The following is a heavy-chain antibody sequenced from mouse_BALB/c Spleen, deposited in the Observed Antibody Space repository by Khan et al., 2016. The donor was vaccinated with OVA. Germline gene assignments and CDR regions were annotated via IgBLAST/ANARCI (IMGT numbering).Heavy chain of an antibody. J-gene: IGHJ4*01. V-gene: IGHV9-3-1*01. CDR1: GYTFTNYG. Sequence: QIQLVQSGPELKKPGETVKISCKASGYTFTNYGINWVKQAPGKGLKWMGWINTYTGKPTYADDFKGRFAFSLETSASTAYLQINNLKNEDAGTYFCAKVGFNGTMDYWGQGTSVTVSS. D-gene: IGHD1-3*01. CDR2: INTYTGKP. CDR3: AKVGFNGTMDY.